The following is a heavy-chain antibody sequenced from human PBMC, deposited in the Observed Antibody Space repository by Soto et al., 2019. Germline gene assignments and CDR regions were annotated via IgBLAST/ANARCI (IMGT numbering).Heavy chain of an antibody. V-gene: IGHV1-69*06. CDR2: IIPIFGTA. Sequence: SVKVSCKASGGTFSSYAISWVRQAPGQGLEWMGGIIPIFGTANYAQKFQGRVTITADKSTSTAYMELSSLRSEDTAVYYCARDWYYDFWSGFLDWGQGTLVTVSS. CDR1: GGTFSSYA. D-gene: IGHD3-3*01. J-gene: IGHJ4*02. CDR3: ARDWYYDFWSGFLD.